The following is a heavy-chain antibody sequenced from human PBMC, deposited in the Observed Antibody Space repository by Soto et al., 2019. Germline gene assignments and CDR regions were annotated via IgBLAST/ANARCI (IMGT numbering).Heavy chain of an antibody. J-gene: IGHJ3*02. CDR3: ARVSGGGLLWFGESHDAFDI. CDR2: IYYSGST. V-gene: IGHV4-59*13. Sequence: SETLSLTCTASGGPISSYYWSWVRQPPGKGLEWIGYIYYSGSTNYNPSLKSRVTISVDTSKNQFSRKLSSVTAADTAVYYCARVSGGGLLWFGESHDAFDIWGQGTMVS. D-gene: IGHD3-10*01. CDR1: GGPISSYY.